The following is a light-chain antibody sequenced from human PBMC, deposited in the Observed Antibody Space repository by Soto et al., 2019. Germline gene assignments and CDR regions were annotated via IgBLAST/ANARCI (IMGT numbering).Light chain of an antibody. CDR2: KTS. Sequence: DIHMTQSPSTLSASVGDRVTITCRASQSISVWLAWYQQKPGKAPNLLIYKTSSLETGVPSRFSGSGSGTEFTLSIRSLQPDDFATYYCQHYNDYSWTFGQGTKVEIK. V-gene: IGKV1-5*03. CDR1: QSISVW. CDR3: QHYNDYSWT. J-gene: IGKJ1*01.